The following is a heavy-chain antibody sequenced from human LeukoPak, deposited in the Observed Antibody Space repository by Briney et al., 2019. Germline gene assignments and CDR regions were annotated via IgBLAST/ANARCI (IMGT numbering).Heavy chain of an antibody. V-gene: IGHV1-8*03. CDR2: MNPNSGNT. D-gene: IGHD4-17*01. Sequence: ASVKVSCKASGYTFTSYDINWVRQATGQGLEWMGWMNPNSGNTGYAQKFQGRVTITRNTSISTAYMGLNSLRAEDTAVYYCAGAYIMTTVTTFQHWGQGTLVTVSS. J-gene: IGHJ1*01. CDR1: GYTFTSYD. CDR3: AGAYIMTTVTTFQH.